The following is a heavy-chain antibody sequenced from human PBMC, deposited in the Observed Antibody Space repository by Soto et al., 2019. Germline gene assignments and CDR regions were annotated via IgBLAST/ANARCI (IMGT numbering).Heavy chain of an antibody. D-gene: IGHD6-6*01. J-gene: IGHJ6*03. CDR2: MNPNSGNT. Sequence: ASVKVSCKASGYTFTSYDINWVRQATGQGLEWTGWMNPNSGNTGYAQKFQGRVTMTRNTSISTAYMELSSLRSEDTAVYYCARGRQLATYYYYMDVWGKGTTVTVSS. V-gene: IGHV1-8*01. CDR3: ARGRQLATYYYYMDV. CDR1: GYTFTSYD.